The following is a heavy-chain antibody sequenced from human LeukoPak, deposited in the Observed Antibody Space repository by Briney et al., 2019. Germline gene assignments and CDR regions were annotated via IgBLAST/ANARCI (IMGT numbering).Heavy chain of an antibody. J-gene: IGHJ4*02. V-gene: IGHV4-61*05. D-gene: IGHD5-18*01. Sequence: SETLSLTCTVSGGSISSSSYYWGWIRQPPGKGLEWIGNIDYSGNTKYNPSLKSRVTISVDTSKNQFSLKLSSVTAADTAVYYCARKFSYGLFDYWGQGTLVTVSS. CDR2: IDYSGNT. CDR1: GGSISSSSYY. CDR3: ARKFSYGLFDY.